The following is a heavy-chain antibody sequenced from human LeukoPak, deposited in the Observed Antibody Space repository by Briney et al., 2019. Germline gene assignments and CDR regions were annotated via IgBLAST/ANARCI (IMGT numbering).Heavy chain of an antibody. J-gene: IGHJ5*02. Sequence: SETLSLTCAVYGGSFSGYYWSWIRQPPGKGLEWIGEINHSGSTNYNPSLKSRVTISVDTSKNQFSLKLSSVTAADTAVYYCAREGRRGVYCSSTSCFGLSWFDPWGQGTLVTVSS. D-gene: IGHD2-2*01. CDR2: INHSGST. CDR1: GGSFSGYY. V-gene: IGHV4-34*01. CDR3: AREGRRGVYCSSTSCFGLSWFDP.